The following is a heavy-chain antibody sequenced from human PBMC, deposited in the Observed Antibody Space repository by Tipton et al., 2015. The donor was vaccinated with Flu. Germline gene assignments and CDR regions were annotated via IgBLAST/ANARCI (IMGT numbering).Heavy chain of an antibody. J-gene: IGHJ4*02. D-gene: IGHD2-2*02. CDR3: ARLYCISTTCYTGIDY. Sequence: QLVQSGAEVTKPGESLKISCQGSGYSFSTYWIGWVRQMPGKGLEWMGILHPGVSDTRYRPSFQGQVTISADKCISTAYLHWSSLKASDTAMYYCARLYCISTTCYTGIDYWGQGTLVTVSS. CDR1: GYSFSTYW. CDR2: LHPGVSDT. V-gene: IGHV5-51*01.